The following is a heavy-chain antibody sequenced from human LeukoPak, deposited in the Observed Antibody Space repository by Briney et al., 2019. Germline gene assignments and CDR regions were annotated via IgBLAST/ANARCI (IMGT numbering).Heavy chain of an antibody. CDR2: VSHTGAT. Sequence: PSETLSLTCSVSGASINGYFWNWVRQTPEKRPEWIGYVSHTGATTSNPTLKSRVSITIDTSKSQISLTMTSVTAADSALYYCARDRRGSFYTFDLWGPGTIVSVS. V-gene: IGHV4-59*01. D-gene: IGHD1-26*01. CDR3: ARDRRGSFYTFDL. CDR1: GASINGYF. J-gene: IGHJ3*01.